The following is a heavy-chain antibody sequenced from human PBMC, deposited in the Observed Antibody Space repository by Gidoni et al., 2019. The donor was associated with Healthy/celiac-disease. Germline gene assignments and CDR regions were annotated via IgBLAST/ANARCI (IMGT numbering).Heavy chain of an antibody. J-gene: IGHJ4*02. CDR3: ARTTYGSGSSFDY. V-gene: IGHV4-31*02. D-gene: IGHD3-10*01. CDR2: IYYSGST. Sequence: IRQHPGKGLEWIGYIYYSGSTYYNPSLKSRVTISVDTSKNQFSLKLSSVTAADTAVYYCARTTYGSGSSFDYWGQGTLVTVSS.